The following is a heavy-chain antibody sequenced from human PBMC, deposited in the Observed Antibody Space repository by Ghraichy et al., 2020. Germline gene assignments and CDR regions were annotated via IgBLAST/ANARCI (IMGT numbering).Heavy chain of an antibody. CDR3: ARDRCSSTSCYYDFDY. D-gene: IGHD2-2*01. CDR1: GFTFSSYS. Sequence: GGSLRLSCAASGFTFSSYSMNWVLQAPGKGLEWVSSISSSSSYIYYADSVKGRFTISRDNAKNSLYLQMNSLRAEDTAVYYCARDRCSSTSCYYDFDYWGQGTLVTVSS. J-gene: IGHJ4*02. V-gene: IGHV3-21*01. CDR2: ISSSSSYI.